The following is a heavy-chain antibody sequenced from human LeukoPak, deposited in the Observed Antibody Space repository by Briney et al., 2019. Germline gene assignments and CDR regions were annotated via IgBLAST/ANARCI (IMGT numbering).Heavy chain of an antibody. CDR3: ARTGDTADDY. CDR2: VSGSGDST. J-gene: IGHJ4*02. CDR1: GFTFSSYA. D-gene: IGHD5-18*01. V-gene: IGHV3-23*01. Sequence: PGGSLRLSCAASGFTFSSYAMSWVRQAPGKGLEWVSGVSGSGDSTYYADSVKGRFTISRDNAKNSLYLQMNSLRAEDTAVYYCARTGDTADDYWGQGTLVTVSS.